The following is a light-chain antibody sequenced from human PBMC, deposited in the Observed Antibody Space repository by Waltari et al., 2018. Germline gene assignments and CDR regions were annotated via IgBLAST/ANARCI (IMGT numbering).Light chain of an antibody. CDR3: QQYYGTPYT. CDR1: QSVLYSSNNKNY. Sequence: DIVMTQSPDSLAVSLGERATINCKSTQSVLYSSNNKNYLAWYQQKPGQPPKLLIYWASTRESGVPDRFSGSGSGTDFTLTISSLQAEDVADYYCQQYYGTPYTFGQGTKLEIK. V-gene: IGKV4-1*01. J-gene: IGKJ2*01. CDR2: WAS.